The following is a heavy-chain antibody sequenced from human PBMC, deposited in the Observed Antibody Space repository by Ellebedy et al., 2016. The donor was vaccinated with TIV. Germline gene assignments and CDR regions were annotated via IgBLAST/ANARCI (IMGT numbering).Heavy chain of an antibody. J-gene: IGHJ4*02. V-gene: IGHV4-59*08. CDR1: GGSISNYY. CDR3: ARRTVTTGDFDY. D-gene: IGHD4-17*01. Sequence: ESLKISCTVSGGSISNYYWSWIRQPPGKGLEWLGHIYHSGSTNYNPSLKSRVTISVDTSKNQFSLKLSSVTAADTAMYYCARRTVTTGDFDYWGQGTLVTVSS. CDR2: IYHSGST.